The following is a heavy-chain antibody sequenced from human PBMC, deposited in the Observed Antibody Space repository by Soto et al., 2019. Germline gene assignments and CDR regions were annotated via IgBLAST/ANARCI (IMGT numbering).Heavy chain of an antibody. Sequence: EVQLVESGGDLVQPGGSLRLSCAASGFTFSGHWMHWVRQVPGKGLDWVSRINTDGGSSAYADSVKGRFTIARDNAKNTLCLQMHGLRAEDTAVYYCAREAGYCSRTSCYRRAFDPWGQGTTVTVSS. CDR3: AREAGYCSRTSCYRRAFDP. CDR2: INTDGGSS. J-gene: IGHJ3*01. CDR1: GFTFSGHW. V-gene: IGHV3-74*03. D-gene: IGHD2-2*01.